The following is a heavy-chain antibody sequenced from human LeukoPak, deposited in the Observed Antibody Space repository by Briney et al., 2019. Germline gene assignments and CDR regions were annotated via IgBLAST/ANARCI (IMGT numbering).Heavy chain of an antibody. Sequence: AGGSLRLSCAASGFTVSSNYMSWVRQAPGKGLEWVSVIYSGGSTYYADSVKGRFTISRDNSKNTLYLQMNSLRAEDTAVYYCARDEVAVAGDYYYYYMDVWGKGTTVTISS. CDR1: GFTVSSNY. J-gene: IGHJ6*03. CDR3: ARDEVAVAGDYYYYYMDV. D-gene: IGHD6-19*01. CDR2: IYSGGST. V-gene: IGHV3-53*01.